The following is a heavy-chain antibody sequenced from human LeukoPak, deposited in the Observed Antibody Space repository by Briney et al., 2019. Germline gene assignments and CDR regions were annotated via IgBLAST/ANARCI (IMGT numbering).Heavy chain of an antibody. CDR3: SSGLSVLRSNNTPVDY. V-gene: IGHV3-73*01. J-gene: IGHJ4*02. CDR1: GFTFSGSA. CDR2: IRSKANNYAT. Sequence: PGGSPRLSCAASGFTFSGSAMHWVRQASGKGLEWVGRIRSKANNYATTYAASVKGRFTISRDDSKNTAYLQMNSLKTGDTAVYFCSSGLSVLRSNNTPVDYWGQGTLVTVSS. D-gene: IGHD4-17*01.